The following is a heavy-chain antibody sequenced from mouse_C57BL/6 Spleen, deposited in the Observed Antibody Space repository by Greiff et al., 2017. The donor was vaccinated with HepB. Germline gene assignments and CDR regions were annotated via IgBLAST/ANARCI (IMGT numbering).Heavy chain of an antibody. D-gene: IGHD1-1*01. CDR2: IYPGSGST. CDR3: ARGGYYGSSYGKGFAY. J-gene: IGHJ3*01. V-gene: IGHV1-55*01. CDR1: GYTFTSYW. Sequence: QVQLQQPGAELVKPGASVKMSCKASGYTFTSYWITWVKQRPGQGLEWIGDIYPGSGSTNYNEKFKSKATLTVDTSSSTAYMQLSSLTSEDSAVYYCARGGYYGSSYGKGFAYWGQGTLVTVSA.